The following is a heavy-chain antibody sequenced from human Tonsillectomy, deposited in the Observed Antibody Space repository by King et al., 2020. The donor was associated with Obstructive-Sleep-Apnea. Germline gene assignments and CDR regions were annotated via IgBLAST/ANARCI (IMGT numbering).Heavy chain of an antibody. Sequence: QFTLKESGPTLVKPTQTLTLTCTFSGFSLNASGVGVGWIRQPPGKALEWLALIYWHDDKRYSPSLKSRLTITKDTSKNQVVLSKTNMDPVDTATYYCGHINAIFGVVNFDFWGQGALVTVSS. V-gene: IGHV2-5*01. J-gene: IGHJ4*02. CDR1: GFSLNASGVG. D-gene: IGHD3-3*01. CDR2: IYWHDDK. CDR3: GHINAIFGVVNFDF.